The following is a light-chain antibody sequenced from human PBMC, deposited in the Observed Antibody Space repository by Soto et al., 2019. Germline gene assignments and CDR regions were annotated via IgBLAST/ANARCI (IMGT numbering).Light chain of an antibody. CDR1: QGISNY. CDR3: QKYNSVPLS. V-gene: IGKV1-27*01. CDR2: AAS. J-gene: IGKJ4*01. Sequence: DIQMTQSPSSLSASVGDRVTITCRASQGISNYLAWHPQKPGKVPKLLIYAASTLQSGVPSRFSASGSGTDFTLTISGLQPVDVPNYYCQKYNSVPLSFGGGTKVEIK.